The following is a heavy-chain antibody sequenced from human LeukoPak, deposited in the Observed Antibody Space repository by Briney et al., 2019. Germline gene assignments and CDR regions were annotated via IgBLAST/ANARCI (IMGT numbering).Heavy chain of an antibody. CDR3: ARDPNGDYIGAFEF. D-gene: IGHD2-21*01. V-gene: IGHV3-23*01. Sequence: LSGGSLRLSCVASGFTFSNYAVMWVRQAPGQGLEWVSAITGGGTTRYADSVKGRFTISRDNSKNTLYLQMNSLRVEDTAQYFCARDPNGDYIGAFEFWGQGTGVTVSS. CDR2: ITGGGTT. J-gene: IGHJ3*01. CDR1: GFTFSNYA.